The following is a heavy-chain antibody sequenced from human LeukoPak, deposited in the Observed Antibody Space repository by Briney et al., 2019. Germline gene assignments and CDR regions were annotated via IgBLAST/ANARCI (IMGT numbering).Heavy chain of an antibody. CDR1: GGSISDYY. Sequence: SETLSLTCTVSGGSISDYYWSWIRQPPGEGLEWIGYIYNSGNTNYNPSLKSRVTISVDTSTNQFSLKLTSVTAADTAVYYCARYRAFDIWGRGTLVTVSS. V-gene: IGHV4-59*01. CDR3: ARYRAFDI. J-gene: IGHJ3*02. CDR2: IYNSGNT.